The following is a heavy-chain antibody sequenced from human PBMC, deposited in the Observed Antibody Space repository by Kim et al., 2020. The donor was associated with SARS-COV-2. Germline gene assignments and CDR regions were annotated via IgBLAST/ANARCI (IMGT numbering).Heavy chain of an antibody. Sequence: GGSLRLSCAASGFTFSSYGMHWVRQAPGKGLEWVAVIWYDGSNKYYADSVKGRFTISRDTSKNTLYLQMNSLRAEDTAVYYCARELNVLTYYYDSSGYYPPHYYYYVMDVWGQGTTVTVSS. J-gene: IGHJ6*02. V-gene: IGHV3-33*01. D-gene: IGHD3-22*01. CDR3: ARELNVLTYYYDSSGYYPPHYYYYVMDV. CDR2: IWYDGSNK. CDR1: GFTFSSYG.